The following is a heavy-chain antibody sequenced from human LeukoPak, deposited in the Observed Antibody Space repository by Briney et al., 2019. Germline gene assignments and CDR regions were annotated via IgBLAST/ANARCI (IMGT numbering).Heavy chain of an antibody. CDR2: IKQDGSEK. V-gene: IGHV3-7*04. CDR3: GRFTRSGDSGY. CDR1: GFTFSSYL. J-gene: IGHJ4*02. D-gene: IGHD7-27*01. Sequence: PGGSLRLSCAASGFTFSSYLMSWVRQAPGKGLEWVANIKQDGSEKQYVDSVKGRFAISRDNAENSLYLQMNSLKAEDTAVYYCGRFTRSGDSGYWGQGTLVTVSS.